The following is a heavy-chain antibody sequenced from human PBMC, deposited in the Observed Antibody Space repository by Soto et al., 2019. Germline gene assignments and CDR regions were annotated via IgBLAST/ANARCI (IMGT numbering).Heavy chain of an antibody. Sequence: SQTLSLTCAISGDSVSSNSAAWNWIRQSPSRGLEWLGRTYYRSKWYNDYAASVKSRITINPDTSKNQFSLQLNSVTPEDTAVYYCARDRGVKTAAAKNGFDYWGQGTLVTVSS. CDR2: TYYRSKWYN. D-gene: IGHD6-13*01. J-gene: IGHJ4*02. V-gene: IGHV6-1*01. CDR1: GDSVSSNSAA. CDR3: ARDRGVKTAAAKNGFDY.